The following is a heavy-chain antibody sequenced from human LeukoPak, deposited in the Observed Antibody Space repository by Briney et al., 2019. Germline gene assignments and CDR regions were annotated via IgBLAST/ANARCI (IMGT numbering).Heavy chain of an antibody. CDR1: GFSFSSKA. V-gene: IGHV3-23*01. Sequence: GGSLRLSCAASGFSFSSKAMSWVRQAPGKGLEWVSSIINTGGSTYYADSVKGRFTISRDNSKNTLYLQMNSLRAEDTAVYYCAKGGWSSYFDYWGQGTLVTVSS. CDR2: IINTGGST. CDR3: AKGGWSSYFDY. J-gene: IGHJ4*02.